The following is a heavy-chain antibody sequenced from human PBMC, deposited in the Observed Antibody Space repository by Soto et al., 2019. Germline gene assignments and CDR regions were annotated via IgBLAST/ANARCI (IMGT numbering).Heavy chain of an antibody. CDR3: ARDENRKDAFDI. J-gene: IGHJ3*02. Sequence: SVKVSCKASGGTFGNSAISWVRQAPGQGLEWMGGIIPIFPTPDYAQKFQGWVIMTRDTSISKAYMELSRLRSDDTAVYYCARDENRKDAFDIWGQGTMVTVSS. CDR2: IIPIFPTP. V-gene: IGHV1-69*05. CDR1: GGTFGNSA.